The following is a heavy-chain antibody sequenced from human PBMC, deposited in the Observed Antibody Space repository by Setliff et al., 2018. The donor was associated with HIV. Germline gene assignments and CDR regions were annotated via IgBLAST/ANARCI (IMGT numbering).Heavy chain of an antibody. CDR2: IHPNTGST. CDR3: AKQGYSDSLYAFDV. CDR1: GYTFIAYY. D-gene: IGHD1-26*01. J-gene: IGHJ3*01. Sequence: ASVKVSCKTSGYTFIAYYIYWVRQAPGHGLELMGRIHPNTGSTDYLQEFQGRVTITRDTSMSTVYMALTGLTSDDTAVYYCAKQGYSDSLYAFDVWGQGTMVTV. V-gene: IGHV1-2*06.